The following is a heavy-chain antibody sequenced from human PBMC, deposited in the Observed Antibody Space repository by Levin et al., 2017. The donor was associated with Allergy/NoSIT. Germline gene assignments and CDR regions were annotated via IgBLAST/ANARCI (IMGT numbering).Heavy chain of an antibody. CDR1: GFTFSSYG. V-gene: IGHV3-30*03. J-gene: IGHJ3*02. Sequence: PGGSLRLSCAASGFTFSSYGMHWVRQAPGKGLEWVAVISYDGSNKYYADSVKGRFTISRDNSKNTLYLQMNSLRAEDTAVYYCATMIVVVITPTTDAFDIWGQGTMVTVSS. CDR2: ISYDGSNK. CDR3: ATMIVVVITPTTDAFDI. D-gene: IGHD3-22*01.